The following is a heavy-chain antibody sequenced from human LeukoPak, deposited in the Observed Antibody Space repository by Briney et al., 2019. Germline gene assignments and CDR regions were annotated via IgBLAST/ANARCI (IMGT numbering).Heavy chain of an antibody. CDR2: ILYDESQK. Sequence: PGGSLRLSCEASGLTFSSFDINWVRQAPGKGLEWVAIILYDESQKHYADPVKGRFTISRDNSKNTAYLQMYSLIPDDTAVYYCAKGAGYWASDVWGRGTLVTVSS. J-gene: IGHJ3*01. CDR1: GLTFSSFD. D-gene: IGHD1-26*01. V-gene: IGHV3-30*02. CDR3: AKGAGYWASDV.